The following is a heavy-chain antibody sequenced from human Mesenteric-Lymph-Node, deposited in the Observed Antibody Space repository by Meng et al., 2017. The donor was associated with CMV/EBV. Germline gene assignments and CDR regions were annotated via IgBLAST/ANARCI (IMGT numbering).Heavy chain of an antibody. D-gene: IGHD2/OR15-2a*01. J-gene: IGHJ6*02. CDR2: IYYTGST. Sequence: SETLSLTCTVSGASVNSGPYYWTWIRQPPGKELEWIGYIYYTGSTNYNPSLKSRATISVDTSKNQFSMKLSSVTAADTAVFDCVRVLDYTDYFHLDVWGQGTAVTVSS. CDR1: GASVNSGPYY. CDR3: VRVLDYTDYFHLDV. V-gene: IGHV4-61*01.